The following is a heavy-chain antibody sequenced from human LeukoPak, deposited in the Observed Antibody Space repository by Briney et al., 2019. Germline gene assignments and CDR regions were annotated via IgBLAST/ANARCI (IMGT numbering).Heavy chain of an antibody. CDR2: MNPNSGNT. D-gene: IGHD2-2*01. CDR3: ARGYCSSTSCYLYWFDP. Sequence: ASVKVSCKASGYTFTNYDINWVRQATGQGLEWMGWMNPNSGNTGYAQKFQGRVSITRNTSISTAYMELSSLRSEDTAVYYCARGYCSSTSCYLYWFDPWGQGTLVTVSS. CDR1: GYTFTNYD. J-gene: IGHJ5*02. V-gene: IGHV1-8*03.